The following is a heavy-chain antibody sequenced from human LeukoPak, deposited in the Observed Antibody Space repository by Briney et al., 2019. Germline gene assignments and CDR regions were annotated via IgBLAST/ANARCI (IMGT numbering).Heavy chain of an antibody. J-gene: IGHJ4*02. Sequence: PGGSLRLSRAASGFTFSSYSMNWVRQASGKGLEWVAVISYDGTNKYYADSVKGRFTISRDNSKNTLYLQMNSLRAEDTAVYYCARVGGNCSGGSCYSYIDYWGQGTLVTVSS. CDR2: ISYDGTNK. CDR1: GFTFSSYS. V-gene: IGHV3-30*03. CDR3: ARVGGNCSGGSCYSYIDY. D-gene: IGHD2-15*01.